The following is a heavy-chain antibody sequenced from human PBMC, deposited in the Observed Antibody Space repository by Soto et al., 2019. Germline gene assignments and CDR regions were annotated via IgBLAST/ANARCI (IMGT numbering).Heavy chain of an antibody. CDR2: IYYSGST. V-gene: IGHV4-31*03. J-gene: IGHJ5*02. CDR3: ARRLIPQKDSGYDYWFDP. D-gene: IGHD5-12*01. CDR1: GGSISSGGYY. Sequence: QVQLQESGPGLVKPSQTLSLTCTVSGGSISSGGYYWSWIRQHPGKGLEWIGYIYYSGSTYYNPSLKSRVTISVDTSKSQFSLKLSSVTAADTAVYYCARRLIPQKDSGYDYWFDPWGQGTLVTVSS.